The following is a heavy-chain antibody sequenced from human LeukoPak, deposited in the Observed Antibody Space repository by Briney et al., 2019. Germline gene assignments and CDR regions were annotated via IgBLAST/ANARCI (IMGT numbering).Heavy chain of an antibody. CDR3: ARVVMYCSGGSCYTSNMDV. J-gene: IGHJ6*02. Sequence: PGGSLRLSCAASGFTFNTYSMNWVRLAPGKGLEWVSSISSGSTYIYYADSVKGRFTISRDNAKNSLYLQMNSLRAEDTAVYYCARVVMYCSGGSCYTSNMDVWGQGTTVTVSS. CDR1: GFTFNTYS. CDR2: ISSGSTYI. D-gene: IGHD2-15*01. V-gene: IGHV3-21*01.